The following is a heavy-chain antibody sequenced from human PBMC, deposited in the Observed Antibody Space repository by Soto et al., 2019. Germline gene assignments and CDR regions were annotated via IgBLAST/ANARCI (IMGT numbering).Heavy chain of an antibody. CDR1: GGSFSGYY. D-gene: IGHD4-17*01. J-gene: IGHJ6*02. CDR2: INHSGST. CDR3: ARGIRVTTLFYYYYGMDV. Sequence: PSETLSLTCAVYGGSFSGYYWSWIRQPPGKGLEWIGEINHSGSTNYNPSLKSRVTISVDTSKNQFSLKLSSVTAADTAVYYCARGIRVTTLFYYYYGMDVWGQGTTVTVSS. V-gene: IGHV4-34*01.